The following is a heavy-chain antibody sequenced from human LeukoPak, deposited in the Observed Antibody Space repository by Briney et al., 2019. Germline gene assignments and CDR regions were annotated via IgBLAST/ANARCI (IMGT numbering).Heavy chain of an antibody. J-gene: IGHJ6*03. D-gene: IGHD2-15*01. CDR1: GFTFSSSA. CDR3: AEKGLPYYYYMDV. CDR2: LSGSGGRT. V-gene: IGHV3-23*01. Sequence: GGSLRLSCAASGFTFSSSAMSWVRQAPGKGLEWVSALSGSGGRTYYADSVKSRFTISRDNSKNTLYLQMNSLRAEDTAVYYCAEKGLPYYYYMDVWGKGTTVTVSS.